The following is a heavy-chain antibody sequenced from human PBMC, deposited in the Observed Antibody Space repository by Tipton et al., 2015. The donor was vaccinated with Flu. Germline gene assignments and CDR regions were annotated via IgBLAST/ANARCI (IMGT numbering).Heavy chain of an antibody. V-gene: IGHV4-61*02. Sequence: LRLSCNVSGASVSTGPYYWSWTRQPAGEGLEWIGRIYSAGSSNYNPSLKSRVFISMDTTKNQFSLRLDSVTAADTAVYYCARRDYSNYVSDPKSWFDPWGQGILVTVSS. D-gene: IGHD4-11*01. CDR3: ARRDYSNYVSDPKSWFDP. J-gene: IGHJ5*02. CDR1: GASVSTGPYY. CDR2: IYSAGSS.